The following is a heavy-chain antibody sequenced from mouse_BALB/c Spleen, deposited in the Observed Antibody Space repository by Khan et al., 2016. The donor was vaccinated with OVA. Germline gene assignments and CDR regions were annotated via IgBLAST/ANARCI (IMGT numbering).Heavy chain of an antibody. D-gene: IGHD2-2*01. CDR1: GYTFTDYY. Sequence: QVQLQQSGAELARPGASVKLSCKASGYTFTDYYINWVKQRTGQGLEWIGEIYPGSGNTYYNEKFKGKATLTAVKSSSTAFMQLSSLTSEDSAVYFCARSGIGSFAYWGQGTLVTVSA. CDR3: ARSGIGSFAY. CDR2: IYPGSGNT. J-gene: IGHJ3*01. V-gene: IGHV1-77*01.